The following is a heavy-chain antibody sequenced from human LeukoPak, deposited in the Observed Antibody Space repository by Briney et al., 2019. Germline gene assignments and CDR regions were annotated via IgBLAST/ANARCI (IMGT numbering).Heavy chain of an antibody. J-gene: IGHJ4*02. D-gene: IGHD6-19*01. Sequence: SETLSLTCTVSGGSIRSSYYYWGWIRQPPGKGLEWIGSIYYSGSTYYNPSLKSRVTISVDTSKNQFSLKLSSVTAADTAVYYCARQSSIAVAVFDYWGQGTLVTVSS. V-gene: IGHV4-39*01. CDR3: ARQSSIAVAVFDY. CDR1: GGSIRSSYYY. CDR2: IYYSGST.